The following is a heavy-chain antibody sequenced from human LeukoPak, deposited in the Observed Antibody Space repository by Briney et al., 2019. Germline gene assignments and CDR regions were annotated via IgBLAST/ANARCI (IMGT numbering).Heavy chain of an antibody. CDR1: GGSISSYY. D-gene: IGHD1-26*01. CDR3: ARQWELRGWFDP. Sequence: SETLSLTCTVSGGSISSYYWSWIRQPPGKGLEWFGYIYYSGSTNYNPSLKSRVTISVDTSKNQFSLKLSSVTAADTAVYYCARQWELRGWFDPWGQGTLVTVSS. J-gene: IGHJ5*02. CDR2: IYYSGST. V-gene: IGHV4-59*08.